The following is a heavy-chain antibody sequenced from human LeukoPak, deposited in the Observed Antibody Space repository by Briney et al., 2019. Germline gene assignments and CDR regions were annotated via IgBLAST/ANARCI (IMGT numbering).Heavy chain of an antibody. CDR1: GVSISNSY. D-gene: IGHD6-6*01. J-gene: IGHJ6*03. Sequence: SETLSLTCTVSGVSISNSYWRWIRQPAGKGLEWIGRIYPSGSTNYNPSLKSRVTMSVDTSKNQFSLKLDSVTAADTAVYYCARDVRRSSSSSNAYYYYMDVWGKGTTVTVSS. CDR3: ARDVRRSSSSSNAYYYYMDV. CDR2: IYPSGST. V-gene: IGHV4-4*07.